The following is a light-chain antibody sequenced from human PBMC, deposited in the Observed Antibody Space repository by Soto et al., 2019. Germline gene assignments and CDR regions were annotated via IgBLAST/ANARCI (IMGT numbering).Light chain of an antibody. CDR3: SSYAGSSNV. J-gene: IGLJ1*01. V-gene: IGLV2-14*01. CDR2: DVS. CDR1: SSDVGAYNY. Sequence: QSALTQPASVSGSPGQSITISCTGTSSDVGAYNYVSWYQQHPGKAPKLMIYDVSHRPSGVSHRFSGSKSGNTASLTISGLQAEDEADYYCSSYAGSSNVFGTGTKVTVL.